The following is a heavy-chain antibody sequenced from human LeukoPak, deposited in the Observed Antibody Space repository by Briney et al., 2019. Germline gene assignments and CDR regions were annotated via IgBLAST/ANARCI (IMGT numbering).Heavy chain of an antibody. V-gene: IGHV1-2*06. CDR1: GYTFTGYH. CDR2: INPNSGDT. D-gene: IGHD3-10*01. CDR3: ATGKGSGSYYLVY. J-gene: IGHJ4*02. Sequence: ASVKVSCKASGYTFTGYHMHWVRQAPGQGLEWMGRINPNSGDTIYAQKFQGRVTMTEDTSTDTAYMELSSLRSEDTAVYYCATGKGSGSYYLVYWGQGTLVTVSS.